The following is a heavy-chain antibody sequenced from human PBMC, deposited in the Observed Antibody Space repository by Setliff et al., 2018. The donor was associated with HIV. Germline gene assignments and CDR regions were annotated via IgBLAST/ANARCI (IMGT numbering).Heavy chain of an antibody. CDR1: GFTFNTYA. CDR2: ITGTGERT. D-gene: IGHD5-18*01. CDR3: VKSKSDMDTAMVGH. V-gene: IGHV3-23*01. J-gene: IGHJ4*02. Sequence: GGSLRLSCAASGFTFNTYAISWVRQAPGKGLEWVSAITGTGERTYYAASVKGRFTVSRDNSKNTVHLQMNGLRAEDMALYYCVKSKSDMDTAMVGHWGQGTLVTVSS.